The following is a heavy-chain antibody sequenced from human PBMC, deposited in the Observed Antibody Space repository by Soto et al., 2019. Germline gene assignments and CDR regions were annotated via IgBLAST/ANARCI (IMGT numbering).Heavy chain of an antibody. V-gene: IGHV4-34*01. CDR1: GGSFSGYY. Sequence: SETLSLTCAVYGGSFSGYYWSWIRQPPGKGLEWIGEINHSGSTNYNPSLKSRVTISVDTSKNQFSLKLSSVTAADTAVYYCARITSIAADGITYWGQGTLVTVSS. CDR3: ARITSIAADGITY. D-gene: IGHD6-13*01. J-gene: IGHJ4*02. CDR2: INHSGST.